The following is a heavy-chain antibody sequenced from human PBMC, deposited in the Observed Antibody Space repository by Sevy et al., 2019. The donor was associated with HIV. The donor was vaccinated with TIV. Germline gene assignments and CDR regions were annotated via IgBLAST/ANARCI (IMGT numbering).Heavy chain of an antibody. Sequence: ASVKVSCKASGYTFTSYGISWVRQAPGQELEWMGWISAYNGNTNNAQKLQGRATMTTDTSTSTAYMELRSLRSDDTAVYYCARSAYYCSGGSCSPTDYYYGMDVWGQGTTVTVSS. CDR2: ISAYNGNT. D-gene: IGHD2-15*01. V-gene: IGHV1-18*01. CDR3: ARSAYYCSGGSCSPTDYYYGMDV. J-gene: IGHJ6*02. CDR1: GYTFTSYG.